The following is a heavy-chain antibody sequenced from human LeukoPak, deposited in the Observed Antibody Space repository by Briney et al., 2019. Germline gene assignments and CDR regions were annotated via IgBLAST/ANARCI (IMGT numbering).Heavy chain of an antibody. CDR2: IWYDGSNK. CDR3: ARDGAIWSGYPYYFDY. CDR1: GFTFSSYG. J-gene: IGHJ4*02. D-gene: IGHD3-3*01. V-gene: IGHV3-33*01. Sequence: PGRSLRLSCAASGFTFSSYGMHWVRQAPGKGLEWVAVIWYDGSNKYYADSVKGRFTISRDNSKNTLSLQMNSLRAEDTAVYYCARDGAIWSGYPYYFDYWGQGTLVTVSS.